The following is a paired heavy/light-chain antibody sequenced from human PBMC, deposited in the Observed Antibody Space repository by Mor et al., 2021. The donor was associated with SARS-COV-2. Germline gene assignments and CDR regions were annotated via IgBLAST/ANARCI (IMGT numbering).Heavy chain of an antibody. V-gene: IGHV1-2*04. J-gene: IGHJ4*02. CDR1: GYTFTGYY. CDR2: IHPNSGDT. CDR3: ARSRSDFWSGYFDL. Sequence: QVQLVQSGTEVKKSGTSVKVSCKASGYTFTGYYLHWVRQAPGQGLEWMGWIHPNSGDTNCAQIFQGWVTLTRDTSISTAYMELSRLRSDDTAVYYCARSRSDFWSGYFDLWGQGTLVTVSS. D-gene: IGHD3-3*01.
Light chain of an antibody. Sequence: QSVLTQPPSVSAAPGQKVTISCSGSSSNIGNNYVSWYQHLPGTAPKLLIYENNRRPSGIPDRFSGSKSGTSATLAITGLQTGDEADYYCGTWDSSLSDVPYVFGTGTKVTVL. J-gene: IGLJ1*01. CDR3: GTWDSSLSDVPYV. V-gene: IGLV1-51*02. CDR1: SSNIGNNY. CDR2: ENN.